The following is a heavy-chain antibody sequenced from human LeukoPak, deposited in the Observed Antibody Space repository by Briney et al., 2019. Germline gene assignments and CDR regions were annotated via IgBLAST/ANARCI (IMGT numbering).Heavy chain of an antibody. CDR1: GYSFTSYW. D-gene: IGHD6-13*01. V-gene: IGHV5-51*01. CDR3: ARQGGIAAARNYMDV. CDR2: IYPGDSDT. J-gene: IGHJ6*03. Sequence: GGSLKISCKGSGYSFTSYWIGWVRQMPGKGLEWMGIIYPGDSDTRYSPSFQGQVTISADKSISTAYLQWSSLKASDTAMYYCARQGGIAAARNYMDVWGKGTTVTVSS.